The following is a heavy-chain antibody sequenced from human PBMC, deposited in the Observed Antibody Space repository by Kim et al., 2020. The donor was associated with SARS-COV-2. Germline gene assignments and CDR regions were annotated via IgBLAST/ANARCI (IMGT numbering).Heavy chain of an antibody. D-gene: IGHD5-18*01. J-gene: IGHJ4*02. V-gene: IGHV3-66*01. CDR2: IYSGGST. Sequence: GGSLRLSCAASGFTVSSNYMCWVRQAPGKGLEWVSVIYSGGSTYYADSVKGRFTISRDNSKNTLYLQMNSLRAEDTAVYYCAREEYSYGHFDYWGQGTLVTVSS. CDR3: AREEYSYGHFDY. CDR1: GFTVSSNY.